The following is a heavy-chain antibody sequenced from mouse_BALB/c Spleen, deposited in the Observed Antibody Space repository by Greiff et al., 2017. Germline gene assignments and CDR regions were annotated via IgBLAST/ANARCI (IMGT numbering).Heavy chain of an antibody. J-gene: IGHJ1*01. CDR1: GFNIKDTY. CDR2: IDPANGNT. CDR3: ARSGSFYWYFDV. V-gene: IGHV14-3*02. Sequence: EVKVVESGAELVKPGASVKLSCTASGFNIKDTYMHWVKQRPEQGLEWIGRIDPANGNTKYDPKFQGKATITADTSSNTAYLQLSSLTSEDTAVYYCARSGSFYWYFDVWGAGTTVTVSS. D-gene: IGHD1-1*01.